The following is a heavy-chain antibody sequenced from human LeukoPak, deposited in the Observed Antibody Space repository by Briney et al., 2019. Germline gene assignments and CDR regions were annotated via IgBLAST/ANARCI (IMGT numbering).Heavy chain of an antibody. V-gene: IGHV3-7*01. J-gene: IGHJ4*02. CDR3: ARDPVEWEQLLDY. D-gene: IGHD1-26*01. CDR2: MNKDGSEK. Sequence: GGSLRLSCAASGFIFSNYWMGWVRQAPGKRPEWVANMNKDGSEKYCADPVKGRFTISRDNARNSVYLQMNSLRVEDTAVYYCARDPVEWEQLLDYWGQGTLVTVSS. CDR1: GFIFSNYW.